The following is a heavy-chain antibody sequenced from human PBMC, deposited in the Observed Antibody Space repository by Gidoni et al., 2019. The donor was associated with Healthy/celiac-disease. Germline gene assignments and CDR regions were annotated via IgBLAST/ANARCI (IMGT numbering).Heavy chain of an antibody. J-gene: IGHJ4*02. CDR2: INPSGGST. CDR1: GYTFTSYY. D-gene: IGHD3-9*01. V-gene: IGHV1-46*01. CDR3: ARAKRANYDILTGLNDFDY. Sequence: QVQLVQSGAEVKKPGASVKVSCKASGYTFTSYYMHWVRQAPGQGLEWKGIINPSGGSTSYAQKFQGRVTMTRDTSTSTVYMELSSLRSEDTAVYYCARAKRANYDILTGLNDFDYWGQGTLVTVSS.